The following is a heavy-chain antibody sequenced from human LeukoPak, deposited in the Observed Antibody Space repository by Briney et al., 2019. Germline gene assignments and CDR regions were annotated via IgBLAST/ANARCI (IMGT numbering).Heavy chain of an antibody. CDR3: ARHFFVGAEDAFDI. V-gene: IGHV4-59*08. J-gene: IGHJ3*02. CDR1: GGSISSYY. D-gene: IGHD2/OR15-2a*01. Sequence: SETLSLTCTVSGGSISSYYWSWIRQPPGKGLEWIGYIYYSGSTKYDPSLKSRVTISVDTSKNQFSRKLSSVTAADTAVYYCARHFFVGAEDAFDIWGQGTMVTVSS. CDR2: IYYSGST.